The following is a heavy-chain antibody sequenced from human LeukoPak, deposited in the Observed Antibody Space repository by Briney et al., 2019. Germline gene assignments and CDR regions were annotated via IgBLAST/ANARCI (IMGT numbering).Heavy chain of an antibody. D-gene: IGHD3-22*01. V-gene: IGHV1-2*02. J-gene: IGHJ4*02. CDR3: ARVDDSGGYRSWYFDY. CDR1: GYSFTGHY. Sequence: ASVKVSCEASGYSFTGHYMHWVRQAPGQGLEWMGWINPNSGGTNFAQKFQGRVTMTRGTSISTAYMELSRLKTDDTAVYYCARVDDSGGYRSWYFDYWGQGTLV. CDR2: INPNSGGT.